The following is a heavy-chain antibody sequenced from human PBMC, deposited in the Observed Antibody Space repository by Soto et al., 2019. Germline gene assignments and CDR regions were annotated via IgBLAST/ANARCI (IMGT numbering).Heavy chain of an antibody. J-gene: IGHJ6*02. CDR3: ARVIVGATANYGMDV. Sequence: GESLKISCKGSGYSFTSYWIGWVRQMPGKGLEWMGIIYPGDSDTRYSPSFQGQVTISADKSISTAYLQWSSLKASDKAVYYCARVIVGATANYGMDVWGQGTTVTVSS. V-gene: IGHV5-51*01. D-gene: IGHD1-26*01. CDR2: IYPGDSDT. CDR1: GYSFTSYW.